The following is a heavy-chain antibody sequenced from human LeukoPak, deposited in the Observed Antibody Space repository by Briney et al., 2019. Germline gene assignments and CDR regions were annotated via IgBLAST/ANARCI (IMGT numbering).Heavy chain of an antibody. CDR2: ISYHGSVD. J-gene: IGHJ4*01. D-gene: IGHD3-10*02. CDR1: GFTFSNFG. V-gene: IGHV3-30*18. CDR3: AKEGASCGNVWGSDFDS. Sequence: PGGSLRLSCAASGFTFSNFGMHWVRQAPGKGLEWVAVISYHGSVDYYADYVKGRLTISRDNSKNMPYLEINSLRSEYTAVYYCAKEGASCGNVWGSDFDSWGQGTLGTVSS.